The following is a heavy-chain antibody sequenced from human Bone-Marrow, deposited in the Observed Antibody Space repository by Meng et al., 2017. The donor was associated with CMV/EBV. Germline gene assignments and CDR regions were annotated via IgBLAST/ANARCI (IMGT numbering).Heavy chain of an antibody. CDR2: MNPNSGNT. Sequence: QVQLVQSGAEVRTPGATVMVSCKTSGYTFTSYDVHWVRQATGHGLEWMGWMNPNSGNTGYLQKFQDRVTMTRNTSISTAYMELSSLTSEDTAIYYCARFASGSSTNWGQGTLLTVSS. J-gene: IGHJ4*02. V-gene: IGHV1-8*01. D-gene: IGHD3-10*01. CDR1: GYTFTSYD. CDR3: ARFASGSSTN.